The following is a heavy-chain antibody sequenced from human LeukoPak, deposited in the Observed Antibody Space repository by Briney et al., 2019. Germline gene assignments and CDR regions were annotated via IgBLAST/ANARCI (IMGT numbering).Heavy chain of an antibody. Sequence: PGGSLRLSCAASGFTFSSYGMSWVRQAPGKGLEWVSGINWNGGSTGYADSVKGRFTISRDNAKNSLYLQMNSLRAEDTALYYCARDGIAVAQTIGFDYWGQGTLVTVSS. CDR1: GFTFSSYG. CDR3: ARDGIAVAQTIGFDY. D-gene: IGHD6-19*01. J-gene: IGHJ4*02. CDR2: INWNGGST. V-gene: IGHV3-20*04.